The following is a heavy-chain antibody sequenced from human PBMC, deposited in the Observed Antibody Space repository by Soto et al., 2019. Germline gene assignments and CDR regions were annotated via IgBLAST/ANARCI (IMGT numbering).Heavy chain of an antibody. CDR1: GGSISSGDYY. D-gene: IGHD4-17*01. CDR3: ARDEGDYGLDP. Sequence: SETLSLTCTVSGGSISSGDYYWSWIRQPPGKGLEWIGYIYYSGSTYYNPSLKSRVTISVDTSKNQFSLKLSSVTAADTAVYYCARDEGDYGLDPWGQGTLVTISS. J-gene: IGHJ5*02. V-gene: IGHV4-30-4*01. CDR2: IYYSGST.